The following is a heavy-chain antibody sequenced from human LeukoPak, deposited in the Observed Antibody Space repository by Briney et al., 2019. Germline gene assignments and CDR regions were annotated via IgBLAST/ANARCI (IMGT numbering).Heavy chain of an antibody. Sequence: ASVKVSCKASGYTFTSYDINWVRQAPGQGLEWMGWISAYNGNTNYAQKLQGRVTMTTDTSTSTAYMELRSLRSDDTAVYYCARDDYSNYEFYWFDPWGQGTLVTVSS. D-gene: IGHD4-11*01. V-gene: IGHV1-18*01. J-gene: IGHJ5*02. CDR2: ISAYNGNT. CDR3: ARDDYSNYEFYWFDP. CDR1: GYTFTSYD.